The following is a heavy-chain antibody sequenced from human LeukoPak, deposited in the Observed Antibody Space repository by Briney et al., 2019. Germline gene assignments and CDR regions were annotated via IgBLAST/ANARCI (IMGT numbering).Heavy chain of an antibody. Sequence: AGESLKISCKGSGYGFTSYWIGWVRQMPGKGLEWMGIIYPGDSDTRYSPTVQGQVTISADKSISTAYLQWSSLKASDTAMYYCASSEGGRYGSGLGAFDIWGQGTMVTVSS. V-gene: IGHV5-51*01. CDR1: GYGFTSYW. CDR3: ASSEGGRYGSGLGAFDI. J-gene: IGHJ3*02. CDR2: IYPGDSDT. D-gene: IGHD3-10*01.